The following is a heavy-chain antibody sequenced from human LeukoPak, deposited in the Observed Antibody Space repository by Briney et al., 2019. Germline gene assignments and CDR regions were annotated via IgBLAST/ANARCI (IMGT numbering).Heavy chain of an antibody. V-gene: IGHV4-34*01. CDR3: APSYCSSTSCSYNWFDP. J-gene: IGHJ5*02. D-gene: IGHD2-2*01. Sequence: SETLSLTCAVYGGSFSGYYWSWIRQPPGKGLEWIGEINHSGSTNYNPSLKSRVTISVDTSKNQFSLKLSSVTAADTAVYYCAPSYCSSTSCSYNWFDPWGQGTLVTVSS. CDR1: GGSFSGYY. CDR2: INHSGST.